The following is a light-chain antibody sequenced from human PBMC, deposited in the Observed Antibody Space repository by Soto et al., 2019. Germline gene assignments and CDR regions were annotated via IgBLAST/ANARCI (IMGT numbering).Light chain of an antibody. CDR2: DAS. CDR1: QSVSNN. J-gene: IGKJ3*01. CDR3: HKYNKWPSFT. Sequence: EIVMTQSPGTLSVSPGERATLLCRASQSVSNNLAWYQQKPGQAPRLLIYDASTRATGIPARFSGSGSGTESTLTIISLQSEDYAVCYCHKYNKWPSFTFGPGTQVDIK. V-gene: IGKV3-15*01.